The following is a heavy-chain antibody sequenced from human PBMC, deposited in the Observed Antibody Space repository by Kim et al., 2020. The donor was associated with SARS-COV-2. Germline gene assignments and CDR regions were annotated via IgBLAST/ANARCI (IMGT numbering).Heavy chain of an antibody. J-gene: IGHJ4*02. V-gene: IGHV3-23*01. D-gene: IGHD3-10*01. Sequence: STHNAHSVNGRFTVSKNNSKNTLYLQMTSLSAEDTAIYYCANQQTLRNFVYWGRGTQVTVSS. CDR3: ANQQTLRNFVY. CDR2: ST.